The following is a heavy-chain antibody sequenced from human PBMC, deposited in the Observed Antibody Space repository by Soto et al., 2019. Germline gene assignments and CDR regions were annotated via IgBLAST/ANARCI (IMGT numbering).Heavy chain of an antibody. Sequence: QVQLVQSGAEVKKPGTSVRISCKTSGYTFSNYDINWVRQAAGQGLEWMGWMNPKSGYTGAARKFQGRATMTRDTTMTTAYMELSSLRSEDTAMYYWARVMGSVDYWGQGTLVTVSS. J-gene: IGHJ4*02. V-gene: IGHV1-8*01. D-gene: IGHD1-26*01. CDR3: ARVMGSVDY. CDR2: MNPKSGYT. CDR1: GYTFSNYD.